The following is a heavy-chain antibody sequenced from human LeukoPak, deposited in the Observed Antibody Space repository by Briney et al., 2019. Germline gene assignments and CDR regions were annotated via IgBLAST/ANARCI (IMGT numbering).Heavy chain of an antibody. CDR1: GFTFSSYA. Sequence: PGGSLRLSCAASGFTFSSYAMSWVRQAPGKGLEWVSAISGSGGSTYYADSVKGRFTISRDNSKNTLYLQMNSLRAEDTAVYYCAKTPRKPASYKLLWFGELSLDWFDPWGQGTLVTVSS. CDR2: ISGSGGST. D-gene: IGHD3-10*01. V-gene: IGHV3-23*01. J-gene: IGHJ5*02. CDR3: AKTPRKPASYKLLWFGELSLDWFDP.